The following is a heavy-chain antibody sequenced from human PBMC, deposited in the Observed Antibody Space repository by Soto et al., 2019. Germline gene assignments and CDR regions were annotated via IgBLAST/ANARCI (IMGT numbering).Heavy chain of an antibody. V-gene: IGHV1-18*01. CDR2: IVVDNGTT. D-gene: IGHD3-10*01. CDR3: ARDPLAWFGEPDPSTNWFDP. J-gene: IGHJ5*02. CDR1: GFTFTSSA. Sequence: ASVKVSCKASGFTFTSSAMQWVRQTRGQRLEWMGWIVVDNGTTNYAQKLQGRVTMTTDTSTSTAYMELRSLRSDDTAVYYCARDPLAWFGEPDPSTNWFDPWGQGTLVTVSS.